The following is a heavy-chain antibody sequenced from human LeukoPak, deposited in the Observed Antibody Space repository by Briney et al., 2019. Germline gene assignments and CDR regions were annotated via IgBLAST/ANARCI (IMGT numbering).Heavy chain of an antibody. CDR2: ISGSGGST. V-gene: IGHV3-23*01. J-gene: IGHJ4*02. Sequence: GGSLRLSCVASGFTFSSYAMSWVRQAPGKGLEWVSGISGSGGSTYYADSVKGRFTISRDNSKNTLFLQMNSLRAEDTAVYYCAKETFSSGWYPYFDYWGQGTLVTVSS. CDR3: AKETFSSGWYPYFDY. D-gene: IGHD6-19*01. CDR1: GFTFSSYA.